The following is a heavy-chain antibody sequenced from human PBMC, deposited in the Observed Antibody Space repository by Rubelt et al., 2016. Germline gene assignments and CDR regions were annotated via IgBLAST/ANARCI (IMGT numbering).Heavy chain of an antibody. J-gene: IGHJ4*02. CDR1: GFTFSSYW. V-gene: IGHV3-74*02. Sequence: VQLVESGGGVVQPGRSLRLSCAASGFTFSSYWMHWVRQAPGKGRVWVSRISSDVCRKSNADAVKGRVTISRDNAKNTMYLQMNRLRAEDTAVYYCARGVAELDYWGQGTLVTVSS. CDR2: ISSDVCRK. D-gene: IGHD3-3*01. CDR3: ARGVAELDY.